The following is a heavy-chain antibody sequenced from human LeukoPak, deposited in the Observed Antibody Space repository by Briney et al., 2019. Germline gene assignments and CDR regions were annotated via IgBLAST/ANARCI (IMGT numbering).Heavy chain of an antibody. CDR2: INRGDGIT. CDR1: GHTFNIHY. J-gene: IGHJ4*02. Sequence: ASVNVSCKASGHTFNIHYIHWVRQAPGQGLEWMAIINRGDGITGYAQRFQGRVTLTRDTFMSTVYMELSSLRSEDTAIYYCASEKNYGDKYFDSWGQGTVVTVSS. D-gene: IGHD4-17*01. V-gene: IGHV1-46*02. CDR3: ASEKNYGDKYFDS.